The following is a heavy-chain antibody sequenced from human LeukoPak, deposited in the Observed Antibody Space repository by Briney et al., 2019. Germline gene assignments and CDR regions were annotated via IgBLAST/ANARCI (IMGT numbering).Heavy chain of an antibody. V-gene: IGHV3-48*03. J-gene: IGHJ5*02. CDR1: GFTFSSYE. CDR3: ASSLQRYRSGLNWFDP. D-gene: IGHD5-18*01. Sequence: GGSLRLSCAASGFTFSSYEMNWVRQAPGKGLEWVSYISSSGSTIYYADSVKGRFTISRDNSKNTLYLQMNSLRAEDTAVYYCASSLQRYRSGLNWFDPWGQGTLVTVSS. CDR2: ISSSGSTI.